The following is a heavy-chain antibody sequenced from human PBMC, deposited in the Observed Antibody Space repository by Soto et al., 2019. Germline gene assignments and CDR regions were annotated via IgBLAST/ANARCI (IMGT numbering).Heavy chain of an antibody. CDR1: GFTFSSYA. D-gene: IGHD3-10*01. V-gene: IGHV3-30-3*01. Sequence: GGSLRLSCAASGFTFSSYAMHWVRQAPGKGLEWVAVISYDGSNKYYADSVKGRFTISRDNSKNTLYLQMNSLRAEDTAVYYCARDLVYYYGSGSYYKTGAFDIWGQGTMVTVSS. J-gene: IGHJ3*02. CDR2: ISYDGSNK. CDR3: ARDLVYYYGSGSYYKTGAFDI.